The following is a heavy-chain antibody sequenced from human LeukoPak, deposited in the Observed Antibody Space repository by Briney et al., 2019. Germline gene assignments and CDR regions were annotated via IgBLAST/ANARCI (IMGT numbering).Heavy chain of an antibody. CDR2: IIPIFGTA. V-gene: IGHV1-69*05. Sequence: SVKVSCKASGGTFSSYAISWVRPAPGQGLEWMGGIIPIFGTANYAQKFQGRVTITTDESTSTAYMELSSLRSEDTAAYYCATAGYCSSTSCYLFDYWGQGTLVTVSS. CDR1: GGTFSSYA. D-gene: IGHD2-2*01. CDR3: ATAGYCSSTSCYLFDY. J-gene: IGHJ4*02.